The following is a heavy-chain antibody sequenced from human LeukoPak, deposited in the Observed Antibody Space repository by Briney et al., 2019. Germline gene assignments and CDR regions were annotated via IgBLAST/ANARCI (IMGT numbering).Heavy chain of an antibody. CDR3: ARGSEDTAVPYFDY. CDR1: GGSINGYY. Sequence: SETLSLTCTVYGGSINGYYWSWIRQPPGKGLEWVGEINHSGSTNYNPSLKSRVTISFDMSNNQFSLKLTSVTAADTALYYCARGSEDTAVPYFDYWGQGTLVIVSS. J-gene: IGHJ4*02. CDR2: INHSGST. D-gene: IGHD5-18*01. V-gene: IGHV4-34*01.